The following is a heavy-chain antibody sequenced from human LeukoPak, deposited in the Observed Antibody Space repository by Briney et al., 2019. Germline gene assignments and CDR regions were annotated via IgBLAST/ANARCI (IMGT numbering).Heavy chain of an antibody. CDR1: GFTFCSYA. J-gene: IGHJ4*02. V-gene: IGHV3-23*01. CDR3: AKGSLIAAAGTFDY. D-gene: IGHD6-13*01. CDR2: ISGSGGST. Sequence: AGGSLRLSCAASGFTFCSYAMSWVRPAPGEGLEWVSAISGSGGSTYYADSVKGRFTISRDNSKNTLYLQMNSLRAEDTAVYYCAKGSLIAAAGTFDYWGQGTLVTVSS.